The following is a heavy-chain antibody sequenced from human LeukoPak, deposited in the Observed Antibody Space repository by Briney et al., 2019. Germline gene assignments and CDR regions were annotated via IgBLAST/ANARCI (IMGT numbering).Heavy chain of an antibody. CDR1: GFTFSSYA. J-gene: IGHJ4*02. CDR2: ISGSRGST. CDR3: AKALVSDYYDSSGYYQFDC. D-gene: IGHD3-22*01. Sequence: GGSLRLSCAASGFTFSSYAMSWVRQAPGKGLEWVSAISGSRGSTYYADSVKGRFTISRDNSKNTLYLQMNSLRAEDTAVYYCAKALVSDYYDSSGYYQFDCWGQGTLVTVSS. V-gene: IGHV3-23*01.